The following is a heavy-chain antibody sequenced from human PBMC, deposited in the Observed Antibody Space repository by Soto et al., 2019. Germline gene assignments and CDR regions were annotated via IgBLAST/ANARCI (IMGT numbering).Heavy chain of an antibody. CDR2: ISDSGGDT. D-gene: IGHD3-10*01. Sequence: HPGGSLRLSCAASGFSFSTYAMNWVRQAPGKGLEWVSVISDSGGDTKFADSVKGRFTMSRDNSKNMLYLQMTSLRAEDTAIYYCAKGLRGGYPGSRIFEYWGQGT. CDR1: GFSFSTYA. J-gene: IGHJ4*02. CDR3: AKGLRGGYPGSRIFEY. V-gene: IGHV3-23*01.